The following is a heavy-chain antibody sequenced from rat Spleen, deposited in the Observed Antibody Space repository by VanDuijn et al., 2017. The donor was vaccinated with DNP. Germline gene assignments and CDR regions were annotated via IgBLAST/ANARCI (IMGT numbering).Heavy chain of an antibody. CDR3: TADGYYSPFDY. V-gene: IGHV10-5*01. CDR2: IRIKPNNYAT. Sequence: VQVVESGGGLVQPKESLKISCAASGFTFSNAAMCWVRQAPGKSLEWVARIRIKPNNYATYYADSVKGRFTISRDDSKSMVYLQMDNLKTEDTAMYYCTADGYYSPFDYWGQGVMVTVSS. CDR1: GFTFSNAA. D-gene: IGHD1-1*01. J-gene: IGHJ2*01.